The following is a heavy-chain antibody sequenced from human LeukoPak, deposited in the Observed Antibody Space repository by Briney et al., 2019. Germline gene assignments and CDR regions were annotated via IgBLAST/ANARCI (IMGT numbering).Heavy chain of an antibody. CDR1: GGSISSGSYY. V-gene: IGHV4-61*01. CDR3: AGQQLERGEDH. D-gene: IGHD6-13*01. Sequence: SSETLSLTCTVSGGSISSGSYYWSWIRQPAGKGLEWIGYVLYSGTTNYNPSLKSRVSISLDTSKNQFSLMVNSVTAADTAVYFCAGQQLERGEDHWGQGTLVIVSS. CDR2: VLYSGTT. J-gene: IGHJ4*02.